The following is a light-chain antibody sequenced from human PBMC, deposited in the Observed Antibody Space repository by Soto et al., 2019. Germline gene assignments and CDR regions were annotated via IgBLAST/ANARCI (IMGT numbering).Light chain of an antibody. J-gene: IGKJ2*01. CDR3: HQYNSF. Sequence: DIPVTQSPSTLSASLGDTVTISCRASQRISVLLAWYQQKPGKAPKLLIYDASSLATGVPSRFSGSGSGTEFTLTISSLQPEDFATYYCHQYNSFFGPGTRLEIK. CDR1: QRISVL. V-gene: IGKV1-5*01. CDR2: DAS.